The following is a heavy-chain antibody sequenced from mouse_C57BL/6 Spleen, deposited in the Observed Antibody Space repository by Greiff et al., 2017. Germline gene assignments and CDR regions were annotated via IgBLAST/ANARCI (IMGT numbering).Heavy chain of an antibody. V-gene: IGHV5-17*01. J-gene: IGHJ4*01. CDR2: ISSGSSTI. CDR1: GFTFSDYG. CDR3: ARQGGDYYAMCY. Sequence: EVKLMESGGGLVKPGGSLKLSCAASGFTFSDYGMHWVRQAPEKGLEWVAYISSGSSTIYYADTVKGRFTISRDNAKNTLFLQMTSLRSDDTAMYYCARQGGDYYAMCYWGQGTSVTVSS.